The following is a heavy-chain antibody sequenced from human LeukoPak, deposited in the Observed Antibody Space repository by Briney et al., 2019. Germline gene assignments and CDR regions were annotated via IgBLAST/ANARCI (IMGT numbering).Heavy chain of an antibody. CDR1: GYSFTRYG. Sequence: ASVKVSCKASGYSFTRYGMSWLRRAPGQGPEWMGWISGSNGNTNYAQKFQGRVTMTTDISTSTAYMEVWSLRSDDTAVYYCARSGRGTYYYFDWWGQGTLVTVSS. D-gene: IGHD3-10*01. CDR2: ISGSNGNT. CDR3: ARSGRGTYYYFDW. V-gene: IGHV1-18*01. J-gene: IGHJ4*02.